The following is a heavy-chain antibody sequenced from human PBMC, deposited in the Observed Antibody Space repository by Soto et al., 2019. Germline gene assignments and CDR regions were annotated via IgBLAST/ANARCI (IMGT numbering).Heavy chain of an antibody. J-gene: IGHJ2*01. CDR2: IYSGGST. V-gene: IGHV3-53*01. Sequence: EVQLVESGGGLIQPGGSLRLSCAASGFTVSSNYMSWVRQAPGKGLEWVSVIYSGGSTYYADSVKGRFTISRDNSKNTLYLQMNSLRAEDTAVYYCARVGASFTSLWYFDLLGRGTLVTVSS. CDR1: GFTVSSNY. D-gene: IGHD1-26*01. CDR3: ARVGASFTSLWYFDL.